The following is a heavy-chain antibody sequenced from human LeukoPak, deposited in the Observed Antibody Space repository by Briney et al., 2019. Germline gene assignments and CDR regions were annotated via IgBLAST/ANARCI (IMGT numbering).Heavy chain of an antibody. Sequence: PGGSLRLSCAASGITFISAWMNWVRQAPGKGLEWVANINQDGSEKYYVDSVKGRFTISRDNAKNSLHLQMNSLRAEDTAVYYCMSYAGRSDDYWGQGTLVTVSS. CDR3: MSYAGRSDDY. V-gene: IGHV3-7*02. CDR2: INQDGSEK. J-gene: IGHJ4*02. D-gene: IGHD3-16*01. CDR1: GITFISAW.